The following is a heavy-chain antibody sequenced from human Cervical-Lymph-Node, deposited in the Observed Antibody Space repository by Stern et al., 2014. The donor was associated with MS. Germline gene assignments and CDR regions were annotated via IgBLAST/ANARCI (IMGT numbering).Heavy chain of an antibody. V-gene: IGHV3-30-3*01. CDR1: GFNFSSYA. D-gene: IGHD3-10*01. CDR3: ARDLLWFGEFDWGAMDV. J-gene: IGHJ6*02. CDR2: ISYDGSKA. Sequence: VQLVESGGGVVQPGRSLRLSCAATGFNFSSYAMQWVRQAPGKGLEWAAVISYDGSKAYYADSVKGRFTISRDNSKKTLFLQMNSLRLEDTADYYCARDLLWFGEFDWGAMDVWGHGTTVTVSS.